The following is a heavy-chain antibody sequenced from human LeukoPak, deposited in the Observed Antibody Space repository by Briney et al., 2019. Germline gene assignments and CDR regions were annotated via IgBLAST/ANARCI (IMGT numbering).Heavy chain of an antibody. D-gene: IGHD4-11*01. CDR2: ISSSSSYI. CDR3: ARYPRFGMTTAWFDP. J-gene: IGHJ5*02. Sequence: PGWSLRLSCAASGFTFSSYSMNWVRQAPGKGLEWVSSISSSSSYIYYADSVKGRFTISRDNAKNSLYLQMNSLRAEDTAVYYCARYPRFGMTTAWFDPWGQGTLVTVSS. CDR1: GFTFSSYS. V-gene: IGHV3-21*01.